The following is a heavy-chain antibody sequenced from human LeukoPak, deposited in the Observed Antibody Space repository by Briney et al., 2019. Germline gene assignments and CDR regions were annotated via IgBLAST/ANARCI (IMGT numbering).Heavy chain of an antibody. D-gene: IGHD3-22*01. Sequence: GASVKVSCKASGYTFTGYYMHWVRQAPGQGLEWMGWINTNTGNPTYAQGFTGRFVFSLDTSVSTAYLQISSLKAEDTAVYYCAVIGDYYDSSGPPADAFDIWGQGTMVTVSS. J-gene: IGHJ3*02. CDR3: AVIGDYYDSSGPPADAFDI. CDR2: INTNTGNP. CDR1: GYTFTGYY. V-gene: IGHV7-4-1*02.